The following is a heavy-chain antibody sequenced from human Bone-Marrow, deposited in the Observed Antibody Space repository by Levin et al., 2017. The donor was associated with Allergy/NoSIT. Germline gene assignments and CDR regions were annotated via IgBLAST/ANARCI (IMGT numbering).Heavy chain of an antibody. CDR2: IFSNDEK. V-gene: IGHV2-26*01. D-gene: IGHD6-13*01. CDR3: ARIRLIAAAGTDALDDYGMEV. Sequence: SGPTLVKPTETLTLTCTVSGFSLSNARMGVSWIRQPPGKALEWLAHIFSNDEKSYSTSLKSRLTISKDTSKSQVVLTMTNMDPVDTATYYCARIRLIAAAGTDALDDYGMEVWGQGTTVTVSS. CDR1: GFSLSNARMG. J-gene: IGHJ6*02.